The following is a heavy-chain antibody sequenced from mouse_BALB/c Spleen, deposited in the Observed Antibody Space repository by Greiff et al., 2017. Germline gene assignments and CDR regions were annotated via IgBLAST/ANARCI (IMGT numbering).Heavy chain of an antibody. J-gene: IGHJ3*01. CDR1: GFTFSSYA. Sequence: DVKLVESGGGLVKPGGSLKLSCAASGFTFSSYAMSWVRQSPEKRLEWVAEISSGGSYTYYPDTVTGRFTISRDNAKNTLYLEMSSLRSEDTAMYYCAREGKNYYDYDALAYWGQGTLVTVSA. D-gene: IGHD2-4*01. CDR2: ISSGGSYT. V-gene: IGHV5-9-4*01. CDR3: AREGKNYYDYDALAY.